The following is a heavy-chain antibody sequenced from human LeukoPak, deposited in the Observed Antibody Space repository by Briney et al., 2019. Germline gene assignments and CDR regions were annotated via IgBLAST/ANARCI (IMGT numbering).Heavy chain of an antibody. J-gene: IGHJ5*02. V-gene: IGHV3-48*01. CDR1: GFTFSSYS. Sequence: GGSLRLSCAASGFTFSSYSMNWVRQAPGEGLEWVSYISSSSSTIYYADSVKGRFTISRDNAKNSLYLQMNSLRAEDTAVYYCARGPVPTYDFWSGGYNWFDPWGQGTLVTVSS. CDR3: ARGPVPTYDFWSGGYNWFDP. CDR2: ISSSSSTI. D-gene: IGHD3-3*01.